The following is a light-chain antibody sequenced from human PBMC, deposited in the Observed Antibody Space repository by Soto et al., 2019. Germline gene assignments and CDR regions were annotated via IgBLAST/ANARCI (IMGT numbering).Light chain of an antibody. Sequence: DIHMTQSPSSVSASVGHRFTITCRASQVLKKWLAWYQQKPVKAPKVLIYSTSSLQSGVPSRLRGSGCGTDLTITISSLQHEDFETYYCQQSKSFPLTFGGGTKVDIK. J-gene: IGKJ4*01. CDR1: QVLKKW. CDR2: STS. V-gene: IGKV1-12*01. CDR3: QQSKSFPLT.